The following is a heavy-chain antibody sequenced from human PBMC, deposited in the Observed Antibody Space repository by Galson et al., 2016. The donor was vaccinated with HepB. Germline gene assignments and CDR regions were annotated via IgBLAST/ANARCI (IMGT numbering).Heavy chain of an antibody. V-gene: IGHV3-23*01. J-gene: IGHJ4*02. Sequence: SLRLSCAASGFTFSNYAMSWVRQAPGKGLEWISSISGSGNSIDTADSVKGRFTISRDNSKKTLDLQMDSLRAEDTALYYCARALPYTVVPDYWGQRTLVTVST. CDR1: GFTFSNYA. CDR3: ARALPYTVVPDY. CDR2: ISGSGNSI. D-gene: IGHD2-2*02.